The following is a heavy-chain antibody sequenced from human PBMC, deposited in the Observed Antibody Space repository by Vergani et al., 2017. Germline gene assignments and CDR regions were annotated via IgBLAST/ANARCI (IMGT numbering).Heavy chain of an antibody. V-gene: IGHV3-23*03. J-gene: IGHJ6*03. Sequence: EVQLLESGGGLVQPGGSLRLSCAASGFTFSSYAMSWVRQAPGKGLEWVSVLYSGGSGPYSADSVKGRFTISRDNSKNTLYLHMNRPRAEDTAVYYCAKDRYIVVVPAKDYMDVWGRGTTVTVSS. CDR1: GFTFSSYA. CDR2: LYSGGSGP. D-gene: IGHD2-2*01. CDR3: AKDRYIVVVPAKDYMDV.